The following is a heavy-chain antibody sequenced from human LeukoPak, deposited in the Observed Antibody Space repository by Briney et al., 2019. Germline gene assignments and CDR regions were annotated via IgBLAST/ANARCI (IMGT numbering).Heavy chain of an antibody. CDR1: GFTVSSSY. D-gene: IGHD5-12*01. J-gene: IGHJ4*02. CDR3: ARERRATRDIVATMEDY. CDR2: IYSGGST. V-gene: IGHV3-53*05. Sequence: GGSLRLSCAASGFTVSSSYMSWVRQAPGKGLEWVSVIYSGGSTYYADSVKGRFTISRDNSKNTLYVQMNSLRSDDTAVYYCARERRATRDIVATMEDYWGQGTLVTVSS.